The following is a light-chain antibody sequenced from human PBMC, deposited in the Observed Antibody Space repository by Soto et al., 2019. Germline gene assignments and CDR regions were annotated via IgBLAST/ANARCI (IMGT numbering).Light chain of an antibody. V-gene: IGKV3-15*01. CDR1: QSISSN. CDR3: QQYNNWPFT. J-gene: IGKJ3*01. CDR2: GAS. Sequence: EIVMTQSPATLSVSPGERATLSCRASQSISSNLAWYQQKPGQAPRLLIYGASTRATGIPARFSGSGSRTEFTLTISSLQSEDFAAYYCQQYNNWPFTFGPGTKVDIK.